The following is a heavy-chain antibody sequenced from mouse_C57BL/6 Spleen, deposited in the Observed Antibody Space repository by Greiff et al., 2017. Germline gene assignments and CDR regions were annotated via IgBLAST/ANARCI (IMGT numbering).Heavy chain of an antibody. Sequence: QVQLQQPGAELVKPGASVKLSCKASGYTFTSYWMHWVKQRPGQGLEWIGMIHPNSGSTNYNETFKSKATLTVDKSSSAAYMQLSSLTSEDSAVYYCARAGYYEGYFDVWGTGTTVTVSS. V-gene: IGHV1-64*01. CDR2: IHPNSGST. CDR3: ARAGYYEGYFDV. J-gene: IGHJ1*03. D-gene: IGHD2-3*01. CDR1: GYTFTSYW.